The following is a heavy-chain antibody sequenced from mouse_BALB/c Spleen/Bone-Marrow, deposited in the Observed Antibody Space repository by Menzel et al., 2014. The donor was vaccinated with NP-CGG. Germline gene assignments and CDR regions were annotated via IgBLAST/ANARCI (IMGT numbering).Heavy chain of an antibody. D-gene: IGHD1-1*01. Sequence: LVKTGASVKISCKSSGYSFTGYYMHWVKQSHGKSLEWIGYISCYNGATSYNQKFKGKATFTVDTSSSTAYMQFNSLTSEDSAVYYCARHYGSSYGAMDHWGKGTSVPVSS. CDR1: GYSFTGYY. CDR3: ARHYGSSYGAMDH. J-gene: IGHJ4*01. CDR2: ISCYNGAT. V-gene: IGHV1S34*01.